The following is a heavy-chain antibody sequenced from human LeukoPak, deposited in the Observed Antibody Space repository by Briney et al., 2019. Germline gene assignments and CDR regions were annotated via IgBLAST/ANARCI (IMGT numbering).Heavy chain of an antibody. D-gene: IGHD3-3*01. CDR2: IYTSGST. CDR3: ARGYYDFWSGYFDY. Sequence: SQTLSLTCTVSGGSISSGSYYWRWIRQPAGKGLEWIGRIYTSGSTNYNPSLKSRVTISVDTSKNQFSLKLSSVTAADTAVYYCARGYYDFWSGYFDYWGQGTLVTVSS. J-gene: IGHJ4*02. CDR1: GGSISSGSYY. V-gene: IGHV4-61*02.